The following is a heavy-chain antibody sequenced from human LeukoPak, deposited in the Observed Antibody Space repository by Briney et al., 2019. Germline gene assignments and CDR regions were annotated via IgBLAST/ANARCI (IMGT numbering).Heavy chain of an antibody. CDR3: AKDRGYSYGLFDY. CDR2: ISYDGSNK. J-gene: IGHJ4*02. D-gene: IGHD5-18*01. Sequence: GGSLRLSCAASGFTFSSYGMHWVRQAPGKGLEWVAVISYDGSNKYYADSVKGRFTISRDNSKNTLYLQMSSPRAEDTAVYYCAKDRGYSYGLFDYWGQGTLVTVSS. V-gene: IGHV3-30*18. CDR1: GFTFSSYG.